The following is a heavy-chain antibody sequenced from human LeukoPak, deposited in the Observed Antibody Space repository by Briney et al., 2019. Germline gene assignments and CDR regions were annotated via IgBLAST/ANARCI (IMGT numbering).Heavy chain of an antibody. CDR3: TREVQAAGKTLDY. D-gene: IGHD6-13*01. CDR2: INSDGSST. Sequence: PGGSLRLSCAASGFTFSSYWMHWVRQAPGKGLVWVSRINSDGSSTRYADSVKGRFTISRDNAKNTLYLQMNSLRAEDTAVYYCTREVQAAGKTLDYWGQGTLITVSS. CDR1: GFTFSSYW. J-gene: IGHJ4*02. V-gene: IGHV3-74*01.